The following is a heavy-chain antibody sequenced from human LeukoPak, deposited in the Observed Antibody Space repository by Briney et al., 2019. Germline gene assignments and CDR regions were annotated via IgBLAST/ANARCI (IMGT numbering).Heavy chain of an antibody. J-gene: IGHJ4*02. CDR3: ATIDY. CDR2: IYSGGST. Sequence: GGSLRLSCAVSRFTVSSNYMTWVRQAAGKGLEWVSVIYSGGSTYYADSAKGRFTISRDNSKNTLYLQMNSLRAEDTAVYYCATIDYWGQGTLVTVSS. CDR1: RFTVSSNY. V-gene: IGHV3-66*01.